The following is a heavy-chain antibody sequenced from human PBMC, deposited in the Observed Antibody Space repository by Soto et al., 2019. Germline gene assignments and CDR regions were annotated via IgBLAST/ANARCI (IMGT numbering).Heavy chain of an antibody. Sequence: EASVKVSCKASGYTFTSYGISWVRQAPGQGLEWMGWISAYNGNTNYAQKLQGRVTMTTDTSTSTAYMELRSLRSDDTAVYYCARVRAFVGATKGGWFDPWGQGTLVTVSS. CDR3: ARVRAFVGATKGGWFDP. CDR1: GYTFTSYG. J-gene: IGHJ5*02. CDR2: ISAYNGNT. V-gene: IGHV1-18*01. D-gene: IGHD1-26*01.